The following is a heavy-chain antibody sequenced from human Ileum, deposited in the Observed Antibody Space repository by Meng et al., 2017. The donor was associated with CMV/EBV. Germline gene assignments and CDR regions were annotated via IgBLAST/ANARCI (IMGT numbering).Heavy chain of an antibody. CDR3: ARVGGYCSTTSHPCMDV. CDR2: ISAHNGDT. CDR1: YTFTNYG. Sequence: YTFTNYGVSWVRQAPEQGLEWMGWISAHNGDTEYAQRFQGRVTMTTGTSTSTAYMELRSLRSDDTAVYYCARVGGYCSTTSHPCMDVWGQGTTVTVSS. J-gene: IGHJ6*02. D-gene: IGHD2-2*01. V-gene: IGHV1-18*01.